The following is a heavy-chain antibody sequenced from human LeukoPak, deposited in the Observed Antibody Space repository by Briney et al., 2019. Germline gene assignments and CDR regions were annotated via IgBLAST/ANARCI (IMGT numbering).Heavy chain of an antibody. Sequence: GGSLRLSCVASGFTFSSYGMHWVRQAPGKGLEWVAFIRYDGSNKYYADSVKGRFTISRDNSKNTLYLQMNSLRAEDTAVYYCAKEQAPYCSSTSCKTFDYWGQGTLVTVSS. CDR3: AKEQAPYCSSTSCKTFDY. J-gene: IGHJ4*02. CDR2: IRYDGSNK. V-gene: IGHV3-30*02. D-gene: IGHD2-2*01. CDR1: GFTFSSYG.